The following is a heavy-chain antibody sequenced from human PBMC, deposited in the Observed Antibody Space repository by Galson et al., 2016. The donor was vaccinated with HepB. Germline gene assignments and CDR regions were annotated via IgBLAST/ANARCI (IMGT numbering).Heavy chain of an antibody. CDR3: AKDWEVATTTHFDY. CDR2: LSGSDGST. V-gene: IGHV3-23*01. Sequence: SLRLSCAASGFIFSSYAMSWVRQAPGKGLEWVSGLSGSDGSTYYADSVKGRFTTSRDNSKNTLYLQMNSLRAEDTAVYYCAKDWEVATTTHFDYWGQGILVIVSS. D-gene: IGHD5-12*01. CDR1: GFIFSSYA. J-gene: IGHJ4*02.